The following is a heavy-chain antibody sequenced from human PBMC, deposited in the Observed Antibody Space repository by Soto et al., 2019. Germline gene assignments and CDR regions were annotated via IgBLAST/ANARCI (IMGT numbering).Heavy chain of an antibody. D-gene: IGHD6-6*01. CDR2: IFYSGST. Sequence: SETLSLTCTVSGGSISSSGYSWGWIRQPPGKGLEWIGTIFYSGSTYYNPSLKSRVTISVGTSKNQFSLKLSSVTAADTAVYYCARKDPGQEQLVLGGDFDYWGQGTLVTVSS. V-gene: IGHV4-39*01. CDR1: GGSISSSGYS. CDR3: ARKDPGQEQLVLGGDFDY. J-gene: IGHJ4*02.